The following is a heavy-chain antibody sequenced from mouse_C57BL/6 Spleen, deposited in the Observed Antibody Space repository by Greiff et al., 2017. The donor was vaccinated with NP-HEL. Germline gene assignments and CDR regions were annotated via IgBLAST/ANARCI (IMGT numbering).Heavy chain of an antibody. CDR1: GFTFSNYW. D-gene: IGHD4-1*01. Sequence: EVMLVESGGGLVQPGGSMKLSCVASGFTFSNYWMNWVRQSPEKGLEWVAQIRLKSDNYATHYAESVKGRFTISRDDSKSSVYLQMNNLRAEDTGIYYCTANWEDAMDYWGQGTSVTVSS. V-gene: IGHV6-3*01. J-gene: IGHJ4*01. CDR2: IRLKSDNYAT. CDR3: TANWEDAMDY.